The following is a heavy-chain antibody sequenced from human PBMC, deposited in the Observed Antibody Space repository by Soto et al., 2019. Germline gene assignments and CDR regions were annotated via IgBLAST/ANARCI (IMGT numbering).Heavy chain of an antibody. Sequence: SVKVSCKASGGTFSSYTISWVRQAPGQGLEWMGRIIPILGIANYAQKFQGRVTITADKSTSTAYMELSSLRSEDTAVYYCARDLRDGYYYYYGMDVWGQGTTVTVSS. D-gene: IGHD3-10*01. V-gene: IGHV1-69*04. CDR3: ARDLRDGYYYYYGMDV. J-gene: IGHJ6*02. CDR1: GGTFSSYT. CDR2: IIPILGIA.